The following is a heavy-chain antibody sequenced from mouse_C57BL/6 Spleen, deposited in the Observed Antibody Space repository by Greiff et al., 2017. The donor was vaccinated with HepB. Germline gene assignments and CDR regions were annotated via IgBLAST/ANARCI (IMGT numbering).Heavy chain of an antibody. CDR1: GYTFTSYG. Sequence: QVQLKQSVAELVRPGASVKLSCKASGYTFTSYGISWVKQRTGQGLEWIGEIYPRSGNTYYNEKFKGKATLTADKSSSTAYMELRSLTSEDSAVYFCARSEGNAMDYWGQGTSVTVSS. V-gene: IGHV1-81*01. CDR2: IYPRSGNT. CDR3: ARSEGNAMDY. J-gene: IGHJ4*01.